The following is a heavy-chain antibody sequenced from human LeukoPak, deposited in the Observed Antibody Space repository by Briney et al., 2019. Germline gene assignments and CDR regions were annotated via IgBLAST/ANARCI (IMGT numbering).Heavy chain of an antibody. D-gene: IGHD2-21*01. J-gene: IGHJ3*02. CDR2: IRYDGSNK. V-gene: IGHV3-30*02. CDR1: GFTFSSYG. CDR3: AKDHSLTEVVVIKPQGAFDI. Sequence: PGGSLRLSCAASGFTFSSYGMHWVRQAPGKGLEWVAFIRYDGSNKYYADSVKGRFTISRDNSKNTLYLQMNSLRAEDTAVYYCAKDHSLTEVVVIKPQGAFDIWGQGTMVTVSS.